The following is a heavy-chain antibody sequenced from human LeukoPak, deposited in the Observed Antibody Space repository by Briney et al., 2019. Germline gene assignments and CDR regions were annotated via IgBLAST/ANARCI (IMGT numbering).Heavy chain of an antibody. CDR1: GGSISSYY. Sequence: SETLSLTCTVSGGSISSYYWSWIRQPPGKGLEWTGYIYYSGSTNYNPSLKSRVTISVDTSKNQFSLKLSSVTAADTAVYYCASSWLAAAFFDYWGQGTLVTVSS. CDR3: ASSWLAAAFFDY. V-gene: IGHV4-59*01. J-gene: IGHJ4*02. D-gene: IGHD6-13*01. CDR2: IYYSGST.